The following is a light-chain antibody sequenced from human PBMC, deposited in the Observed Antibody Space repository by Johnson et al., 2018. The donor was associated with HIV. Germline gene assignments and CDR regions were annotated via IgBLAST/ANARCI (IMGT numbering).Light chain of an antibody. J-gene: IGLJ1*01. V-gene: IGLV1-51*01. CDR2: DNN. CDR3: GTWDSSLTSYV. CDR1: SSNVGSSF. Sequence: QSALTQPPSVSAAPGQTVTISCSGSSSNVGSSFVSWYRQVPGTAPTLLIYDNNKRPSGIPGRFSGSKSGPSATLGITGLQTGDEADYYCGTWDSSLTSYVFGAGTKVTVL.